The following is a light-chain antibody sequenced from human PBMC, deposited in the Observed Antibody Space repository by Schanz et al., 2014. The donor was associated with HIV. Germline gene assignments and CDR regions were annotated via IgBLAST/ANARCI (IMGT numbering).Light chain of an antibody. CDR1: QSISNW. CDR3: QQYDDLPLT. V-gene: IGKV1-33*01. J-gene: IGKJ4*01. CDR2: DAS. Sequence: DIQMTQSPSTLSASVGARVTMTCRASQSISNWLAWYQQKPGKAPKLLIYDASNLQTGVPSRFSGSGSGTDFTFTISSLQPEDIATYYCQQYDDLPLTFGGGTKVEIK.